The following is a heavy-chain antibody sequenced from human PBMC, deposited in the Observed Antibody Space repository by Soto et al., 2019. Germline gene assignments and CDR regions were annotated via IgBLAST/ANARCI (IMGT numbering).Heavy chain of an antibody. CDR3: ARERGDSHWIDP. CDR1: DAYISCHSYY. V-gene: IGHV4-61*05. CDR2: VENSGST. D-gene: IGHD2-21*01. J-gene: IGHJ5*02. Sequence: SETLSLTRSASDAYISCHSYYWDSFRQTPGKGLEWIGNVENSGSTKYNPSLKSRVTISVDTSKNQFSLKLSSMTGADTAVYYCARERGDSHWIDPWGQGTLVTVS.